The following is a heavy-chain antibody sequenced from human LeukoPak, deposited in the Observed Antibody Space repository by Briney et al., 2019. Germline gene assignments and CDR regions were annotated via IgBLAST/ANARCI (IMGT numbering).Heavy chain of an antibody. J-gene: IGHJ6*02. Sequence: SQTLSLTCAVSGGSISSGGYSWSWIRQPPGTGLEWIGYIYHSGSTYYNPSLKSRVTISVDTSKNQFSLKLSSVTAADTAVYYCARCGWSTAYYYYGMDVWGQGTTVTVSS. D-gene: IGHD2-15*01. V-gene: IGHV4-30-2*01. CDR2: IYHSGST. CDR1: GGSISSGGYS. CDR3: ARCGWSTAYYYYGMDV.